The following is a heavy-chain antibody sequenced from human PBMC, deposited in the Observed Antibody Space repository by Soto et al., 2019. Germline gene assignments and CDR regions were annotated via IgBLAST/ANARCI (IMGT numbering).Heavy chain of an antibody. V-gene: IGHV3-23*01. Sequence: EVQLLESGGGLVQPGGSLRLSCAASGFTFSSYAMSWVRQAPGKGLEWVSAISGSGGSTYYADSVKGRFTISRDNSKNTVYLQMNSLRAEDTAVYYCAKIAGYYDFWSGYWGRPEPYYYYYMDVWGKGTTVTVSS. CDR1: GFTFSSYA. J-gene: IGHJ6*03. CDR3: AKIAGYYDFWSGYWGRPEPYYYYYMDV. D-gene: IGHD3-3*01. CDR2: ISGSGGST.